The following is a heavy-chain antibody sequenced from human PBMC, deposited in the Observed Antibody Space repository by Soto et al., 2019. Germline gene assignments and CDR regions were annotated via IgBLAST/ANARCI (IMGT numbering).Heavy chain of an antibody. Sequence: TSETLSLTCTVSGGSISSSSYYWGWIRQPPGKGRGWFGSIYYSGSAYYNPSLKSRVTISVDTSKNQFSLKLSSVTAADTAVYYCARGRGYSYGHSSGYHGRIVDYWGQGTLVTVSS. CDR2: IYYSGSA. CDR3: ARGRGYSYGHSSGYHGRIVDY. V-gene: IGHV4-39*01. J-gene: IGHJ4*02. D-gene: IGHD5-18*01. CDR1: GGSISSSSYY.